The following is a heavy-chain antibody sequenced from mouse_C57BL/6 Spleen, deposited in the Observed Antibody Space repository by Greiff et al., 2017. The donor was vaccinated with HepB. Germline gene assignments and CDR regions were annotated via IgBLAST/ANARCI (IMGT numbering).Heavy chain of an antibody. CDR1: GFTFRSYA. J-gene: IGHJ2*01. D-gene: IGHD2-3*01. Sequence: EVKPMESGGGLVKPGGSLKLSCAASGFTFRSYAMSWVRQTPEKRLEWVATISDGGSYTYYPDNVKGRFTITRDKAKNNLYLQMSHLKSEDTAMYYCARGGLLRPFDYWGQGTTLTVSS. V-gene: IGHV5-4*03. CDR3: ARGGLLRPFDY. CDR2: ISDGGSYT.